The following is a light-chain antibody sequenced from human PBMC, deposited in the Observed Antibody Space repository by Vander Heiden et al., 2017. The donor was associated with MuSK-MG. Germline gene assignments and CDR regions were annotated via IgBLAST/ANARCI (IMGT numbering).Light chain of an antibody. Sequence: QSVLTQPPSVSGAPGQRVTISCTGSRSNIGAGYDVHWYQQLPGTAPKRLIYGNSNRPSGVPDRFSGSKSGTAASLAITGLQAEDEADYYCQSYDSSLSGSYVFGTGTKFTVL. J-gene: IGLJ1*01. CDR3: QSYDSSLSGSYV. V-gene: IGLV1-40*01. CDR1: RSNIGAGYD. CDR2: GNS.